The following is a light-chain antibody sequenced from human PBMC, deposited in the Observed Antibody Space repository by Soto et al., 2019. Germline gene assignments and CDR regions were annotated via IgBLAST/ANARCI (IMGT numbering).Light chain of an antibody. V-gene: IGKV1-9*01. Sequence: IQLTQSPSSLSASVGDRVTITFRASQGISSHLAWYQQKPGKAPKLLIYAASTLETGVPSRFSGGGFGTDFTLTLSSLQPEDFATYYCQQVNSFPSTFGQGTRLEIK. CDR1: QGISSH. CDR3: QQVNSFPST. J-gene: IGKJ5*01. CDR2: AAS.